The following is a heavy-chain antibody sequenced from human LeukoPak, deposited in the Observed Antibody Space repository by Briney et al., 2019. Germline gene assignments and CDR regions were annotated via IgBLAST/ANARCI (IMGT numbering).Heavy chain of an antibody. V-gene: IGHV4-4*07. CDR1: GGSISSYY. CDR2: IYTSGST. Sequence: SETLSLTCTVSGGSISSYYWSWIRQPAGKGLEWIGRIYTSGSTNYNPSLKSRVTMSVDTSKNQFSLKLSSVTAADTAVYYCATRQKKLLPQDFYYYYYGMDVWGQGTTVTVSS. D-gene: IGHD2-15*01. CDR3: ATRQKKLLPQDFYYYYYGMDV. J-gene: IGHJ6*02.